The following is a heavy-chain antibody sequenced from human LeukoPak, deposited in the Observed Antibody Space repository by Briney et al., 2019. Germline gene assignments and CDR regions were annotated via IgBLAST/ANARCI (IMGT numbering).Heavy chain of an antibody. CDR2: INGDGRNI. J-gene: IGHJ6*02. CDR3: TRDLMDYDVSTGLHHYYMDV. Sequence: GGSLRLSCVASGFTFSSYWMHWVHQDPTKGLVWVSRINGDGRNINYADSVRGRFTISRDNAKNTLYLQTNTLRVEDTAVYYCTRDLMDYDVSTGLHHYYMDVWGQGTTVTVSS. CDR1: GFTFSSYW. V-gene: IGHV3-74*01. D-gene: IGHD3-9*01.